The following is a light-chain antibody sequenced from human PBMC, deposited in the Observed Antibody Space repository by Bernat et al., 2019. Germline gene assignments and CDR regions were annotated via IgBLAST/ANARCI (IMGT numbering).Light chain of an antibody. CDR3: QQYNSYPYT. V-gene: IGKV1-5*03. CDR1: QSISSW. CDR2: KAS. J-gene: IGKJ2*01. Sequence: DIQMTQSPSTLSASVGDRVTITCRASQSISSWLTWYQQKPGKAPKLLIYKASSLESGVPSRFSGSGSGTEFTLTISSLQPDDFATYYCQQYNSYPYTFGQGTKLEIK.